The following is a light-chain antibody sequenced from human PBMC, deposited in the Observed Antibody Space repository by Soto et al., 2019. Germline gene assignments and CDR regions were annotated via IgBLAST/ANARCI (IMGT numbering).Light chain of an antibody. CDR1: QGISSW. CDR2: KAS. V-gene: IGKV1-5*03. Sequence: IPMTQSPSTLSASVGDRITITCRASQGISSWLAWYQQKPGKAPKLLIYKASSLEGGVPSRFSGSGSGTEFTLTISSLQPDDYATYYCQQYHSFWTFGQRTKVDIK. J-gene: IGKJ1*01. CDR3: QQYHSFWT.